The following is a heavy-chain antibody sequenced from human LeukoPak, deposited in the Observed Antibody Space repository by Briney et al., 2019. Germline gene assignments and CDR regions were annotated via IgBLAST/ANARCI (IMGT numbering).Heavy chain of an antibody. CDR3: ARVSSYYYGSGSSPDAFDI. J-gene: IGHJ3*02. D-gene: IGHD3-10*01. V-gene: IGHV3-21*04. CDR1: GFTFSDYT. CDR2: ISSSSTYI. Sequence: GGSLRLSCAASGFTFSDYTMNWVRQAPGKGLEWVSSISSSSTYIHYADSVKGRFTISRDNAKNTLYLQMNSLRAEDTAVYYCARVSSYYYGSGSSPDAFDIWGQGTMVTVSS.